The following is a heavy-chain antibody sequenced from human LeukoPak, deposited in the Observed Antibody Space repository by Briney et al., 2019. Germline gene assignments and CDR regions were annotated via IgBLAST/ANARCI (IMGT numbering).Heavy chain of an antibody. V-gene: IGHV3-49*04. CDR3: SRNRFGVIVRAHMDV. D-gene: IGHD3-16*02. J-gene: IGHJ6*02. CDR1: GFTFGDYA. Sequence: PGGSLRLSCTASGFTFGDYAMTWVRQAPGKGLEWVGFIRSKAYGGTTEYAASVKGRFTISRDDSNSIAYLQMNGLKTEDTAVYYCSRNRFGVIVRAHMDVWGQGTTVTVSS. CDR2: IRSKAYGGTT.